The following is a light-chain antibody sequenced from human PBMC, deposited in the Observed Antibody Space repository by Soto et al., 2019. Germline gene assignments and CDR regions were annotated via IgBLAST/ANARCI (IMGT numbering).Light chain of an antibody. J-gene: IGKJ2*01. V-gene: IGKV3-15*01. Sequence: EIVMTQSPATLSVSPGERATLSCRASQSVSSNLAWYQQKPGQAPRLLIYGASTSAPGIPARFSGSGSGTEFSLTISTLQSEDFAVYYCQQYNDWPPKQYTFGQGTKLEIK. CDR3: QQYNDWPPKQYT. CDR2: GAS. CDR1: QSVSSN.